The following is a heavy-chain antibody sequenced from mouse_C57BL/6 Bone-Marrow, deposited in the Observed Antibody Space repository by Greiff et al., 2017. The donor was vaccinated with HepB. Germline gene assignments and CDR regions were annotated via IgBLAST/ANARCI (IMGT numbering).Heavy chain of an antibody. V-gene: IGHV1-53*01. Sequence: QVQLQQSGTELVKPGASVKLSCKASGYTFTSYWMHWVKQRPGQGLEWIGNINPSNGGTNYNEKFKSKATLTVDKSSSTAYMQLSSLTSEDSAVYYCARGGLGRWYFDVWGTGTTVTVSS. CDR2: INPSNGGT. CDR1: GYTFTSYW. D-gene: IGHD4-1*01. J-gene: IGHJ1*03. CDR3: ARGGLGRWYFDV.